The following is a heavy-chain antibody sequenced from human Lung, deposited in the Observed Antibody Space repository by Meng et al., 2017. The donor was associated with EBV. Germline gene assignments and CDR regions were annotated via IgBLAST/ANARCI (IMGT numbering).Heavy chain of an antibody. CDR2: IYYSGNP. CDR1: GASIKSHYYD. Sequence: QASSLSLVTPARSLPPTGIAAGASIKSHYYDVSCIRQPAGKGLELIGYIYYSGNPYYNPSLKNRVTMSVDTSKTQFSLKLTSVTAADTAVYFCARAAGSLTTLPVFWGRGTLVTVSS. V-gene: IGHV4-30-4*01. J-gene: IGHJ4*02. CDR3: ARAAGSLTTLPVF. D-gene: IGHD4-17*01.